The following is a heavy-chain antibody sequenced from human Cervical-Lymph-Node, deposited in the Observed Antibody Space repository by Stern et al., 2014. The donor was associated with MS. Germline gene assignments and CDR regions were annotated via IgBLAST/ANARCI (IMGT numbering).Heavy chain of an antibody. CDR2: INPNSGVT. D-gene: IGHD1-26*01. CDR1: GYTFTGYY. J-gene: IGHJ4*02. Sequence: EQLGESGAEVKKPGASVKVSCKASGYTFTGYYMHWVRQAPGQGLEWMGRINPNSGVTHYAQKFQGRVTMTRDTSISTAYMELSRLRSDDTAVYYCARERALIVGATTGFDYWGQGTLVTVSS. CDR3: ARERALIVGATTGFDY. V-gene: IGHV1-2*06.